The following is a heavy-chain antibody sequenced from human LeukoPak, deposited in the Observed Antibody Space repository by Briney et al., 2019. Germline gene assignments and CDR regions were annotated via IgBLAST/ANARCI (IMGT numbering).Heavy chain of an antibody. CDR2: INSDGSST. CDR1: GFTVRSYW. D-gene: IGHD2-2*01. V-gene: IGHV3-74*01. J-gene: IGHJ4*02. Sequence: GGSLRLSCAASGFTVRSYWMHWVRQAPGKGLVWVSRINSDGSSTSYADSVKGRFTISRDNAENTLYLQMNSLRAEDTAVYYCAREGGYDCSSTSCYPDYWGQGTLVTVSS. CDR3: AREGGYDCSSTSCYPDY.